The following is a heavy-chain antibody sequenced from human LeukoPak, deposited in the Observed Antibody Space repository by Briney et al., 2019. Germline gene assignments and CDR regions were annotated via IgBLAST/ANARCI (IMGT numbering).Heavy chain of an antibody. D-gene: IGHD3-16*01. CDR3: ARAGGIIEFFDL. V-gene: IGHV1-46*01. CDR1: GYNFTTKY. J-gene: IGHJ2*01. CDR2: IIPGGGRT. Sequence: ASLKVSCKASGYNFTTKYIHWVRQAPGQGLDWMGMIIPGGGRTTFPQKFQGRVTMTRDTSTSTVYMELSGLRSEDTALYYCARAGGIIEFFDLWGRGTLVTVSS.